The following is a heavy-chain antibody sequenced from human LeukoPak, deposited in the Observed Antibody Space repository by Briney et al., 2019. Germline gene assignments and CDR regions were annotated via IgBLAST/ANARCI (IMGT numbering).Heavy chain of an antibody. D-gene: IGHD1-20*01. CDR1: GFTFSIYW. CDR3: AKALGYNWNYYYMDV. CDR2: ISGSGGST. J-gene: IGHJ6*03. V-gene: IGHV3-23*01. Sequence: GGSLRLSCAASGFTFSIYWMSWVRQAPGKGLEWGSAISGSGGSTYYADSVKGRFTISRDNSKNTLYLQMNSLRAEDTAVYYCAKALGYNWNYYYMDVWGKGTTVTVSS.